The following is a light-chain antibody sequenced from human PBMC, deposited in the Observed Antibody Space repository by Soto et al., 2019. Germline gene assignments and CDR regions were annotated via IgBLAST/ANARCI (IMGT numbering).Light chain of an antibody. Sequence: IVLTQSPATLSLWPGETAILSCRASQSVSSYLSWYQQKPGQAHRLLIYDASNRAPSIPARFSGSGSGTDFTRTISGLEPEDFALYYCQQRSTWITFGQGTRLEIE. CDR2: DAS. CDR1: QSVSSY. CDR3: QQRSTWIT. J-gene: IGKJ5*01. V-gene: IGKV3-11*01.